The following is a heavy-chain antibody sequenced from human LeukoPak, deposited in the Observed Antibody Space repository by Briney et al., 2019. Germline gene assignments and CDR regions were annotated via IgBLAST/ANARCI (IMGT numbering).Heavy chain of an antibody. Sequence: PGGSLRLSCAASGFTFSSCAMNWGRQAPGKGLEWVSTMRGYATSTYYADAVKGRFTISRDNSKTTLFLQMNSLRAEDTAVYYCAKRTSGSSWYSSDSWGQGTLVTVSS. D-gene: IGHD6-13*01. J-gene: IGHJ4*02. CDR2: MRGYATST. CDR3: AKRTSGSSWYSSDS. CDR1: GFTFSSCA. V-gene: IGHV3-23*01.